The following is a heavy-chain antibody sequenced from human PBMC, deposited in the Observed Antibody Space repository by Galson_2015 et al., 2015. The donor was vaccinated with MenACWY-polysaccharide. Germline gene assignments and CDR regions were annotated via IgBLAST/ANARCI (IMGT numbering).Heavy chain of an antibody. D-gene: IGHD1-7*01. Sequence: PALVKPTQTLTLTCTFSGFSLTRRPVGVGWIRQPPGGALECLALIYWDDDKRYTPSLSSRVTITKDTSGNQVVLTMTNMGPVDTATYYCAHRADLNSDLNYAAFDIWGQGTVVTVSS. V-gene: IGHV2-5*02. CDR3: AHRADLNSDLNYAAFDI. J-gene: IGHJ3*02. CDR1: GFSLTRRPVG. CDR2: IYWDDDK.